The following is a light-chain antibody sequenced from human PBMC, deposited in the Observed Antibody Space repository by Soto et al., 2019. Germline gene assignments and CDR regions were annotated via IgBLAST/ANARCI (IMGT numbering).Light chain of an antibody. CDR1: QSVDSK. J-gene: IGKJ4*01. CDR3: QQYYVWNT. Sequence: EIVMTQSPATLSVSPGERAIFSCRASQSVDSKLAWYQQKLGQAPRLLIYDASTRATGIPARFSGSGSGTEFTLTISSLQSGDFAIYYCQQYYVWNTFGGGTKV. CDR2: DAS. V-gene: IGKV3D-15*01.